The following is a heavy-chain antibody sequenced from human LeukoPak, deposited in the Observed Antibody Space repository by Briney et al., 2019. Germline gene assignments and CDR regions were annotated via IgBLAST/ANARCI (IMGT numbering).Heavy chain of an antibody. J-gene: IGHJ4*02. D-gene: IGHD3-22*01. CDR3: ARDGGNYYDSSGYDFDY. CDR1: GGSFSGYY. Sequence: PSETLSLTCAVYGGSFSGYYWSWIRQPPGKGLEWIGEINHSGSTNYNPSLKSRVTISVDTSKNQFSLKLSSVTAADTAVYYCARDGGNYYDSSGYDFDYWGQGTLVTVYS. CDR2: INHSGST. V-gene: IGHV4-34*01.